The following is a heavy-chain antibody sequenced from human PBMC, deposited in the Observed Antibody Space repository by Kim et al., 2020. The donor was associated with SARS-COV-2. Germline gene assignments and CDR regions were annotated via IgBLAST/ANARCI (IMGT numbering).Heavy chain of an antibody. D-gene: IGHD5-18*01. J-gene: IGHJ4*02. V-gene: IGHV4-39*01. CDR2: IYYSGST. CDR3: ARHDGGHIQLWLLDY. Sequence: SETLSLTCTVSGGSISSSSYYWGWIRQPPGKGLEWIGSIYYSGSTYYNPSLKSRVTISVDTSKNQFSLKLSSVTAADTAVYYCARHDGGHIQLWLLDYWGQGTLVTVSS. CDR1: GGSISSSSYY.